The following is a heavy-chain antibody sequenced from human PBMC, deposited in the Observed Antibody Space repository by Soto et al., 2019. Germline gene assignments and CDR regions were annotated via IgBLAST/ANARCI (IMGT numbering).Heavy chain of an antibody. CDR2: IIPIFGTA. J-gene: IGHJ6*02. D-gene: IGHD2-15*01. CDR1: GGTFSSYA. V-gene: IGHV1-69*06. CDR3: ARAYSGYYGMDV. Sequence: SVKVSCKASGGTFSSYAISWVRQAPGQGLEWMGGIIPIFGTANYAQKFQGRVTITADKSTSTAYMELSSLRSEDTAVYYCARAYSGYYGMDVWGQGTKVTAP.